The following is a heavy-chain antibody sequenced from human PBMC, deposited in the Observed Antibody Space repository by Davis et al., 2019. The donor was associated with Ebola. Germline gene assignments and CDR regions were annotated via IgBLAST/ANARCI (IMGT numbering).Heavy chain of an antibody. D-gene: IGHD3-16*02. CDR1: GGSFSGYY. V-gene: IGHV4-34*01. CDR3: ARGYRRFLGELSFGY. CDR2: INHSGST. Sequence: SETLSLTCAVYGGSFSGYYWSWIRQPPGKGLEWIGEINHSGSTNYNPSLKSRVTISVDKSKNQFSLKLSSVTAADTAVYSCARGYRRFLGELSFGYWGQGTLVTVSS. J-gene: IGHJ4*02.